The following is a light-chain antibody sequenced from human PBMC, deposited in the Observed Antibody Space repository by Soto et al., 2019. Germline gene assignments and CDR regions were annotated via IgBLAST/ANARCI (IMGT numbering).Light chain of an antibody. CDR2: DAS. V-gene: IGLV2-14*01. J-gene: IGLJ2*01. CDR3: SSYTSSSTLVV. Sequence: QSALTQPASVSGSPGQSITISCTGTSGDVGGYNYVSWYQQHPGKAPKLMIYDASNRPSGISNRFSGSKSGNTASLTISGLQAEDAADYYCSSYTSSSTLVVFSGGTKLTVL. CDR1: SGDVGGYNY.